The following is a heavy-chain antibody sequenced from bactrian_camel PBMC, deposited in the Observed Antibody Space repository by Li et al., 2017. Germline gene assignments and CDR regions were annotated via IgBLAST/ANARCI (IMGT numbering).Heavy chain of an antibody. CDR2: LDSDGST. J-gene: IGHJ4*01. Sequence: HVQLVESGGGLVQPGGSLRLFCAASGFTIGYCMGWFRQAPGKEREGAATLDSDGSTSYADSVKGRFTISQDNAKNTGYLQMTSLKSEDTALYYCATGVRWLGQGTQVTVS. D-gene: IGHD8*01. V-gene: IGHV3S53*01. CDR1: GFTIGYC.